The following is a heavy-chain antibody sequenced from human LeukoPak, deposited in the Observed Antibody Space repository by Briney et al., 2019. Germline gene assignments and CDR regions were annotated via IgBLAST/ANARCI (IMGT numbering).Heavy chain of an antibody. CDR1: GFTVNTHF. Sequence: SGGSLRLSCAASGFTVNTHFMTWVRQAPGKGLGWVSVLYGNGNRVYSDSVKGRFTLSRDDSKNTVYLQMNGLRVEDTAVYFCARWFYNVLTGSPAFDYWGQGILVTVSS. CDR2: LYGNGNR. CDR3: ARWFYNVLTGSPAFDY. J-gene: IGHJ4*02. V-gene: IGHV3-66*01. D-gene: IGHD3-9*01.